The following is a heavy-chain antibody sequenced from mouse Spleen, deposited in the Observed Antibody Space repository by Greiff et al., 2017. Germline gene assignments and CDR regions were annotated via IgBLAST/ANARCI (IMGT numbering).Heavy chain of an antibody. V-gene: IGHV1-87*01. CDR3: ARSGHYYGSSFLPMDY. D-gene: IGHD1-1*01. Sequence: VHLVESGAELARPGASVKLSCKASGYTFTSYWMQWVKQRPGQGLEWIGAIYPGDGDTRYTQKFKGKATLTADKSSSTAYMQLSSLASEDSAVYYCARSGHYYGSSFLPMDYWGQGTSVTVSS. CDR1: GYTFTSYW. J-gene: IGHJ4*01. CDR2: IYPGDGDT.